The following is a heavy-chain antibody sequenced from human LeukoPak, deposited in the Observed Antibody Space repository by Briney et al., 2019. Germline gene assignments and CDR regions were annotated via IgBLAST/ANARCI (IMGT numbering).Heavy chain of an antibody. CDR3: ARDLGQYYDTSDNWFDP. V-gene: IGHV3-64*01. CDR2: ISSNGGTT. J-gene: IGHJ5*02. D-gene: IGHD3-22*01. CDR1: GFTFSNYA. Sequence: GGSLRLSCAAFGFTFSNYAMHWVRQAPGKGLEYVSAISSNGGTTYYANSVRGRFTISRDNSKNTLNLQMNSLRAEDTAVYYCARDLGQYYDTSDNWFDPWGQGTLVTVSS.